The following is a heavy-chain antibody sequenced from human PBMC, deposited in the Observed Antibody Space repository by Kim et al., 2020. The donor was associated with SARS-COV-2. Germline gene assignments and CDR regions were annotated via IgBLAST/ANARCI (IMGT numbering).Heavy chain of an antibody. CDR2: ISYDGSNK. CDR1: GFTFSSYG. V-gene: IGHV3-30*03. J-gene: IGHJ4*02. D-gene: IGHD3-10*01. CDR3: ASPRGGMVRGNPSG. Sequence: GGSLRLSCAASGFTFSSYGMHWVRQAPGKGLEWVAVISYDGSNKYYADSVKGRFTISRDNSKNTLYLQMNSLRAEDTAVYYCASPRGGMVRGNPSGWGQGTLVTVSS.